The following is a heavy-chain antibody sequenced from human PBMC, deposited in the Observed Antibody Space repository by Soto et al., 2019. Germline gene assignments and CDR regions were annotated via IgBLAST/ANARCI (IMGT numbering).Heavy chain of an antibody. J-gene: IGHJ6*02. CDR2: IWYDGSKK. D-gene: IGHD3-3*01. V-gene: IGHV3-33*01. CDR1: GFTFSSFG. CDR3: ARDASYYSLGSGYYPSRYGMDV. Sequence: QVQVVESGGGVVQPGRSLRLSCAASGFTFSSFGMHWVRQAPGKGLEWVSLIWYDGSKKSYGDSVKGRFTISRDNSRNTVCLELNSLRADYTAVYYCARDASYYSLGSGYYPSRYGMDVWGQGTTVTVSS.